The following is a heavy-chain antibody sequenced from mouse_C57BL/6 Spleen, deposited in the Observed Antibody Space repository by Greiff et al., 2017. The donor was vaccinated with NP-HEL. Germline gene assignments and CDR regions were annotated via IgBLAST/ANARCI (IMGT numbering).Heavy chain of an antibody. CDR3: AKGYPGLGFAY. CDR1: GYAFSSSW. D-gene: IGHD2-2*01. Sequence: QVQLQQSGPELVKPGASVKISCKASGYAFSSSWMNWVKQRPGKGLEWIGRIYPGDGDTNYNGKFKGKATLTADKSSSTAYMQLSSLTSEDSAVYFCAKGYPGLGFAYWGQGTLVTVSA. V-gene: IGHV1-82*01. CDR2: IYPGDGDT. J-gene: IGHJ3*01.